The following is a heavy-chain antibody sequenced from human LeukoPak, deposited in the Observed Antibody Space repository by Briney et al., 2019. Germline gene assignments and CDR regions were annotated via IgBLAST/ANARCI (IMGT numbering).Heavy chain of an antibody. CDR3: ARSPMVRGVTVLFYFGY. J-gene: IGHJ4*02. CDR2: INYSGST. V-gene: IGHV4-39*01. CDR1: GGSISSGSYY. D-gene: IGHD3-10*01. Sequence: SETLSLTCTVSGGSISSGSYYWGWIRQPPGEGLEWIGSINYSGSTYKNPSLKSRVTTSVDTSKNQFSLKLSSVTAADTAVYYCARSPMVRGVTVLFYFGYWGQGTLVTVSS.